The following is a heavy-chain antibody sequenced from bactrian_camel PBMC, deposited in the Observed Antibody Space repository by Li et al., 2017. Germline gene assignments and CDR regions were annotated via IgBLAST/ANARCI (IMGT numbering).Heavy chain of an antibody. D-gene: IGHD1*01. CDR2: ITTGAGST. Sequence: QLVESGGGLVQPGGSLRLSCEVSGFTSSLYYMTWVRQAPGKGLEWISFITTGAGSTYHADSVKGRFIISRDNAKNTLYLQMNSLKTEDTAVYYCATDWRPSESRWEGSNYWGQGTQVTVS. V-gene: IGHV3S28*01. CDR1: GFTSSLYY. J-gene: IGHJ4*01. CDR3: ATDWRPSESRWEGSNY.